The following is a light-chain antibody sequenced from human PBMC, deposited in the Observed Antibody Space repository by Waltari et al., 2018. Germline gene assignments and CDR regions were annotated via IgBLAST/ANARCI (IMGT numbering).Light chain of an antibody. V-gene: IGKV4-1*01. J-gene: IGKJ1*01. CDR2: WAS. Sequence: DIVMTQSPDSLAVSLGERATIKCKSSQSVFYSPYNQNCLAWYQQKPGQPPELLFYWASTRESGVPDRLSGSGSGTDLTLTISSLQAEDVAFYYCQQYYSSPWTFGQGTKVEVK. CDR3: QQYYSSPWT. CDR1: QSVFYSPYNQNC.